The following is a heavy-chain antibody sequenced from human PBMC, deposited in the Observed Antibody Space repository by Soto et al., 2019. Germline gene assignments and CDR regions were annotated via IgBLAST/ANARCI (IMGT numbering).Heavy chain of an antibody. J-gene: IGHJ6*02. D-gene: IGHD1-26*01. Sequence: GGSLRLSCAASGFTFSSYGMHWVRQAPGKGLEWVAVISYDGSNKYYADSVKGRFTISRDNSKNTLYLQMNSLRAEDTAVYYCAKAYSGSSKRDYYYGMDVWGQGTTVTVSS. CDR1: GFTFSSYG. CDR3: AKAYSGSSKRDYYYGMDV. CDR2: ISYDGSNK. V-gene: IGHV3-30*18.